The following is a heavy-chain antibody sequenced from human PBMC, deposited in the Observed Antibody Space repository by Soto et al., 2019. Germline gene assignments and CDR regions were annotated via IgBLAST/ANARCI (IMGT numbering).Heavy chain of an antibody. Sequence: PGGSLRLSCAASGFTFSSYSMNWVRQAPGKGLEWVSSISSSSFSINYADSVKGRFSISRDNAQNSLHLQMNDLRAEDTAVYYCARNESSNIYGMDVWGQGTTLT. CDR3: ARNESSNIYGMDV. J-gene: IGHJ6*02. V-gene: IGHV3-21*01. CDR1: GFTFSSYS. D-gene: IGHD6-6*01. CDR2: ISSSSFSI.